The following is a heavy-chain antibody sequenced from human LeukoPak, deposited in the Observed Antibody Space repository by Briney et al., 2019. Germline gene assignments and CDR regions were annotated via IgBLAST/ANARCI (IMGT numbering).Heavy chain of an antibody. CDR3: ATYGVAVRALDY. CDR1: GFTFSKYW. V-gene: IGHV3-7*05. J-gene: IGHJ4*02. D-gene: IGHD6-19*01. CDR2: IKLDGSEK. Sequence: AGGSLSLSCVVSGFTFSKYWMSWVRQAPGKGPEWVANIKLDGSEKYYVDSVKGRFTISRDNAKNSLYLQMNSLRAEDTAVYYCATYGVAVRALDYWGQGTLVTVSS.